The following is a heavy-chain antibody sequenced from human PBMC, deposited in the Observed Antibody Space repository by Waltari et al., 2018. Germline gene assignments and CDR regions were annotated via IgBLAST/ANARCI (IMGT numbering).Heavy chain of an antibody. CDR2: VQSSGST. Sequence: QVQLRESGPGLVKSSETLSLTCSVSGDSLGTTYWSWIRQSPGKGLEWIGYVQSSGSTDYNPSFRGRVTMSADASKNQFSLKVNSVTAADTAVYYCARADSSTAYFYYYMDVWGTGTTVTVSS. D-gene: IGHD6-13*01. CDR1: GDSLGTTY. CDR3: ARADSSTAYFYYYMDV. V-gene: IGHV4-59*01. J-gene: IGHJ6*03.